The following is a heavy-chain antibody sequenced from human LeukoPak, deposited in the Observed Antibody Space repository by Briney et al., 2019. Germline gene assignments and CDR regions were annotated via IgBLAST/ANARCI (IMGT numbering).Heavy chain of an antibody. D-gene: IGHD5-12*01. CDR2: IYHGGST. V-gene: IGHV4-4*02. Sequence: SETLSLTCAASGGSISSSNWWSWVRQPPGKGLGWIGEIYHGGSTNYNPSLKSRVTISVDKSKNQFSLKLSSVTAADTAVYYCARASGYDTPNYYYYYGMDVWGQGATVTVSS. J-gene: IGHJ6*02. CDR3: ARASGYDTPNYYYYYGMDV. CDR1: GGSISSSNW.